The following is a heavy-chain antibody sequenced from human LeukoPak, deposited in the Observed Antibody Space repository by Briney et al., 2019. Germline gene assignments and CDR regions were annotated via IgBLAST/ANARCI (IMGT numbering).Heavy chain of an antibody. V-gene: IGHV1-69*02. CDR3: ARGSTQDVGTMIEGEGFDP. J-gene: IGHJ5*02. CDR2: IIPILGIP. D-gene: IGHD3-22*01. CDR1: LGTFSSYT. Sequence: GASVKVSCKASLGTFSSYTINWVRQAPGQGLEWMGRIIPILGIPNYAHKFQGRVTITANKSTSTAYMELSSLRSEDTAVYYCARGSTQDVGTMIEGEGFDPWGQGTLVTVSS.